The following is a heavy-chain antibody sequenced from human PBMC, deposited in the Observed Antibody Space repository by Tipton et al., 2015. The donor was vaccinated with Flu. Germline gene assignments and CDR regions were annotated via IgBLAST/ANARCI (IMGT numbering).Heavy chain of an antibody. CDR3: ARRVGFDY. Sequence: SLRLSYAASGFSVNDVYLSWIRQAPGKGLEWVSYISSSSAADVIYYAESVKGRFTISRDSAKNSVYLQMTSLRDEDTAVYYCARRVGFDYWGQGTLVTVSS. V-gene: IGHV3-11*01. J-gene: IGHJ4*02. D-gene: IGHD1-26*01. CDR2: ISSSSAADVI. CDR1: GFSVNDVY.